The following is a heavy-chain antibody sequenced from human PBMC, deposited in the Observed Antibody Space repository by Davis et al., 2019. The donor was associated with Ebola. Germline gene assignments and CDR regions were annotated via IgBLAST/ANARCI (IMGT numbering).Heavy chain of an antibody. Sequence: GESLKISCAASGFTFSSYAMHWVRQAPGKGLEWVAVISYDGSNKYYADSVKGRFTISRDNSKNTLYLQMNSLRAEDTAVYYCARDEGTSWNWFDPWGQGTLVTVSS. V-gene: IGHV3-30-3*01. CDR2: ISYDGSNK. J-gene: IGHJ5*02. D-gene: IGHD6-13*01. CDR1: GFTFSSYA. CDR3: ARDEGTSWNWFDP.